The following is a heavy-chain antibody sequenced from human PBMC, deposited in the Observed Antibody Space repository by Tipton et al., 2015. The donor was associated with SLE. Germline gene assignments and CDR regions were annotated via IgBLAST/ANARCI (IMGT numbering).Heavy chain of an antibody. J-gene: IGHJ3*02. Sequence: TLSLTCVVSDDSLSSSYWSWIRQPPGKGLEWIASLDDSGNTNYNPSLKSRITISVDTSKNQFSLKLNSVTAADTAVYFCARHLTGARAFDIWGQGTMVTVSS. CDR1: DDSLSSSY. D-gene: IGHD1-26*01. CDR3: ARHLTGARAFDI. V-gene: IGHV4-59*08. CDR2: LDDSGNT.